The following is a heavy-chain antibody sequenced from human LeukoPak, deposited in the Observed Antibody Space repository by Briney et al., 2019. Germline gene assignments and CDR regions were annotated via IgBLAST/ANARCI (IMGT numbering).Heavy chain of an antibody. CDR1: GGSISSYY. V-gene: IGHV4-59*01. CDR3: ARGAPYYYDSSGYLFDY. CDR2: IYYSGST. J-gene: IGHJ4*02. Sequence: SETLSLTCTVSGGSISSYYWSWIRQPPGKGLEWIGYIYYSGSTNYNPSLKSRVTISVDTSKNQFSLKLSSVTAADTAVYYCARGAPYYYDSSGYLFDYWGQGTLVTVSS. D-gene: IGHD3-22*01.